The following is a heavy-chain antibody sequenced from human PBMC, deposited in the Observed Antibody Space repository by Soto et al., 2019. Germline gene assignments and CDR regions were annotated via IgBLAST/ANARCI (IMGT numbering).Heavy chain of an antibody. V-gene: IGHV5-51*01. J-gene: IGHJ6*02. CDR1: GYSFSSYW. Sequence: GESLKISCKGSGYSFSSYWIGWVRQMPGKGLEWMGVINPRDSDTRYSSSFQGQVTISADKSISTAYLQWSSLKASDTAMYYRARRGYYYGMDVWGQGTTVTVSS. CDR2: INPRDSDT. CDR3: ARRGYYYGMDV.